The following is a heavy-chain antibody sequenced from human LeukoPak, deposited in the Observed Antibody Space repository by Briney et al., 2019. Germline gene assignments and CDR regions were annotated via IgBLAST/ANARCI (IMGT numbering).Heavy chain of an antibody. CDR3: ARQSSSWYEINWFDP. V-gene: IGHV4-59*08. Sequence: SETLSLTCTVSGGSISSYYWSWIRQPPAKGLEWIGYIYYSGSTNYNPSLKSRVTISVDTSKNQFSLKLSSVTAADTAVYYCARQSSSWYEINWFDPWGQGTLVTVSS. CDR2: IYYSGST. D-gene: IGHD6-13*01. CDR1: GGSISSYY. J-gene: IGHJ5*02.